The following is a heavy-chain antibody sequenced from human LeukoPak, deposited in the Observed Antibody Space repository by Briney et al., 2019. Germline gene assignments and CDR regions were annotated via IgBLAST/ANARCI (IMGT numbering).Heavy chain of an antibody. CDR2: ISAYNGNT. CDR3: ARCPDPYGSGSYYSDY. D-gene: IGHD3-10*01. Sequence: ASVKVSCTASGYTFTSYGISWVRQAPRQGLEWMGWISAYNGNTNYAQKLQGRVTMTTDTSTSTAYMELRSLRSDDTAVYYCARCPDPYGSGSYYSDYWGQGTLVTVSS. J-gene: IGHJ4*02. V-gene: IGHV1-18*04. CDR1: GYTFTSYG.